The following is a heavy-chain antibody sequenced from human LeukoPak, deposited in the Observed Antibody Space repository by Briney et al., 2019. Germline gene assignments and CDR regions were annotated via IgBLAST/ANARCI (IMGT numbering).Heavy chain of an antibody. CDR2: ISYDGSNK. CDR3: AKDGAVVLWFGGPIPGGLDV. D-gene: IGHD3-10*01. J-gene: IGHJ6*04. V-gene: IGHV3-30*18. Sequence: GRSLRLSCAASGFTFSSYGMHWVRQVPGKGLEWVAVISYDGSNKYYADSVKGRFTISRDNSKNTLYLQMNGLRAEDTAVYYCAKDGAVVLWFGGPIPGGLDVWGKGTTVTVSS. CDR1: GFTFSSYG.